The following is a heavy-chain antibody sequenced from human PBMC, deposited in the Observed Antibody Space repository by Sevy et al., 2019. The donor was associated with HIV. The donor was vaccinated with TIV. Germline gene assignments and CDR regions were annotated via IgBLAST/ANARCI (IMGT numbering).Heavy chain of an antibody. D-gene: IGHD1-26*01. CDR3: ARAPSGSQGPGQYFQH. J-gene: IGHJ1*01. CDR2: ISTLNT. V-gene: IGHV1-18*01. CDR1: GYSFTSYG. Sequence: ASVKVSCKASGYSFTSYGITWGRQAPGQGLEWMGWISTLNTNYAQKLQGRVTLTTDTSTSTVYMELRSLRSDDTAVYYCARAPSGSQGPGQYFQHWGQGTLVTVSS.